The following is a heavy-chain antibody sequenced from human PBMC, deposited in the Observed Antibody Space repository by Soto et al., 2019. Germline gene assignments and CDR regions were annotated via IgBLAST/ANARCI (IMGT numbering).Heavy chain of an antibody. J-gene: IGHJ3*02. CDR2: ISGSGGST. V-gene: IGHV3-23*01. CDR1: GFTFSSYA. CDR3: AKDRHSSSLDYSDASDI. Sequence: HPGGSLRLSCAASGFTFSSYAMSWVRQAPGKGLEWVSVISGSGGSTYYADSVKGRFTISRDNSKNTLYLQMNSLRAEDTAVYHCAKDRHSSSLDYSDASDIWGQGTMVTVSS. D-gene: IGHD6-13*01.